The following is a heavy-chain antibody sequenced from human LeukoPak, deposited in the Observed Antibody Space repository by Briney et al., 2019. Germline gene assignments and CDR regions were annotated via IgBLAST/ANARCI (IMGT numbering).Heavy chain of an antibody. CDR2: IYYSGGT. D-gene: IGHD6-19*01. V-gene: IGHV4-59*01. J-gene: IGHJ4*02. Sequence: SETLSLTCTVSGDSISSYYWSWIRQPPGKGLEWIGYIYYSGGTKYNPSLKSRVTISVDTSKNQFSLKLSSVTAADTAVYYCARSPGYSSGWYGGKRTGYFDYWGQGTLVTVSS. CDR3: ARSPGYSSGWYGGKRTGYFDY. CDR1: GDSISSYY.